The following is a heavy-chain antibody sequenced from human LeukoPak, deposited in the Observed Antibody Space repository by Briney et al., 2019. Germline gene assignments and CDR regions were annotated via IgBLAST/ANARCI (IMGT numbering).Heavy chain of an antibody. CDR3: AKDPRRALLDIVVVPAVDY. D-gene: IGHD2-2*03. CDR1: GFTFSSYA. CDR2: ISGSGGST. Sequence: GGSLRLSCAASGFTFSSYAMSWVRQAPGKGLEWVSAISGSGGSTYYEDSVKGRFTISRDNSKNTLYLQMNSLRAEDTAVYYCAKDPRRALLDIVVVPAVDYWGQGTLVTVSS. J-gene: IGHJ4*02. V-gene: IGHV3-23*01.